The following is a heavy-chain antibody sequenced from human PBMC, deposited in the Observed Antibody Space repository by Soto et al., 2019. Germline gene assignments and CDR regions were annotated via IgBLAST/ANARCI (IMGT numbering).Heavy chain of an antibody. J-gene: IGHJ5*02. V-gene: IGHV4-4*07. CDR2: IYATGTT. D-gene: IGHD1-1*01. Sequence: PSETLSLTCTVSCASISGFYWSWIRKSAGKGLEWIGRIYATGTTDYNPSLKSRVMMSVDTSKKQFSLKLRSVTAADTAVYYCVRDGTKTLRDRFDPWGQGISVTVSS. CDR1: CASISGFY. CDR3: VRDGTKTLRDRFDP.